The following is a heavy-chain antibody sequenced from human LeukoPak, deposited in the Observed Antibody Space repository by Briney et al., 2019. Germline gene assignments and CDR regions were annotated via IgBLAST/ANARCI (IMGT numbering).Heavy chain of an antibody. V-gene: IGHV1-46*01. CDR1: GFSFTSYY. Sequence: GASVKVSCKASGFSFTSYYMHWVRQAPGQGLEWMGIINPSVGTTTYAQKFQGRVSVTRDMSTSTVHMELSSLRSEDTAVYYCARGFSIVGMYLDYWGRGTLVTVSS. D-gene: IGHD1-26*01. J-gene: IGHJ4*02. CDR3: ARGFSIVGMYLDY. CDR2: INPSVGTT.